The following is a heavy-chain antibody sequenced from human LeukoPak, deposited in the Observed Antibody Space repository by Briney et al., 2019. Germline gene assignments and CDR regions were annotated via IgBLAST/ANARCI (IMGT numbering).Heavy chain of an antibody. Sequence: PSETLSLTCTVSGGSISSGGYYWSWIRQHPGKGLEWIGYIYYSGSTYYNPSLKSRVTISVDTSKNQFSLKLSSVTAADTAVYYCARVAASVAAPYVIDYWGQGTLVTVSS. D-gene: IGHD6-13*01. CDR1: GGSISSGGYY. CDR3: ARVAASVAAPYVIDY. CDR2: IYYSGST. V-gene: IGHV4-31*03. J-gene: IGHJ4*02.